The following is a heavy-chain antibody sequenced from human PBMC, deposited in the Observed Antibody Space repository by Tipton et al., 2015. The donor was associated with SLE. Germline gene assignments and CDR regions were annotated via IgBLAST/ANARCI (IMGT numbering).Heavy chain of an antibody. CDR3: ARGRVPFDY. D-gene: IGHD6-19*01. J-gene: IGHJ4*02. Sequence: TLSLTCTVSGGSISSGSYYWSWIRQPPGKGLEWIGEINHSGSTNYNPSLKSRVTISVDTSKNQFSLKLSSVTAADTAVYYCARGRVPFDYWGQGTLVTVSS. V-gene: IGHV4-39*07. CDR2: INHSGST. CDR1: GGSISSGSYY.